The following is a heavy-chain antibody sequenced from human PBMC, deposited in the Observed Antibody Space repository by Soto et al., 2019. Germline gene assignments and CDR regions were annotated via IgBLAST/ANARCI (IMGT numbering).Heavy chain of an antibody. V-gene: IGHV1-69*12. CDR2: IIPIFGTA. Sequence: QVQLVQSGAEVKKPGSSVKVSCKASGGTFSSYAISWVRQAPGQGLEWMGGIIPIFGTANYAQKFQGRVTIXAXGSTSTAYMELSSLRSEDTAVYYCARKSPSKYGMDVWGQGTTVTVSS. CDR3: ARKSPSKYGMDV. J-gene: IGHJ6*02. CDR1: GGTFSSYA.